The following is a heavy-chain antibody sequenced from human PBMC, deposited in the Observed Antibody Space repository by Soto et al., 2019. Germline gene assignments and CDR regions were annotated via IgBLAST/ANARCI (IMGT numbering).Heavy chain of an antibody. CDR2: IYSCGST. Sequence: GGSLRLSCAASGFTVSSNYMSWVRQAPGKGLEWVSVIYSCGSTYYADSVKGRFTISRDNSKNTLYLQMNSLRAEDTAVYYCAREGTDGGNSYYFEYWGHGTLVTVSA. CDR3: AREGTDGGNSYYFEY. CDR1: GFTVSSNY. V-gene: IGHV3-53*01. J-gene: IGHJ4*01. D-gene: IGHD2-21*01.